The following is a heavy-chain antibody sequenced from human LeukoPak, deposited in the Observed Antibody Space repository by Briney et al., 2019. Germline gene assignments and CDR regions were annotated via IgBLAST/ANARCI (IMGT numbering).Heavy chain of an antibody. D-gene: IGHD2-2*01. CDR3: ARDLIPAAVSDSYGMDV. Sequence: ASVKVSCKASGYTFTAYYLHWVRQAPGQGLEWMGRINPNSGGPNSAQKFQGRVTMTRDTSISTACMELNGLRSGDTAIYYCARDLIPAAVSDSYGMDVWGLGPTVTVSS. V-gene: IGHV1-2*02. J-gene: IGHJ6*02. CDR2: INPNSGGP. CDR1: GYTFTAYY.